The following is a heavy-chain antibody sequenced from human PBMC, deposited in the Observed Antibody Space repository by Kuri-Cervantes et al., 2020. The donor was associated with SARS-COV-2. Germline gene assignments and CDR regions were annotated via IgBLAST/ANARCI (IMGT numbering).Heavy chain of an antibody. CDR2: IYYSGST. D-gene: IGHD3-22*01. Sequence: GSLRLSCTVSGGSISSYYRSWIRQPPGKGLEWIGYIYYSGSTNYNPSLKSRVTISVDTSKNQFSLKLSSVTAADTAVYYCARDPAYYDSSGYYYGAFDIWGQGTMVTVSS. J-gene: IGHJ3*02. CDR1: GGSISSYY. CDR3: ARDPAYYDSSGYYYGAFDI. V-gene: IGHV4-59*01.